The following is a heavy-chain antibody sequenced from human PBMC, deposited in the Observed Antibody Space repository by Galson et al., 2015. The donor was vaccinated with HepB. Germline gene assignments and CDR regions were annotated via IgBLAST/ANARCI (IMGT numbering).Heavy chain of an antibody. D-gene: IGHD3-22*01. Sequence: SLRLSCAASGFTFSNYAMHWVRQAPGKGLQFVSSISSSGVTTNYADSVKGRFTLSRDNSKNTLYLQMSTLRAEDTAVYYCAKGYDSSGYYYFDYWGQGTLVTVSS. V-gene: IGHV3-64D*06. CDR1: GFTFSNYA. J-gene: IGHJ4*02. CDR3: AKGYDSSGYYYFDY. CDR2: ISSSGVTT.